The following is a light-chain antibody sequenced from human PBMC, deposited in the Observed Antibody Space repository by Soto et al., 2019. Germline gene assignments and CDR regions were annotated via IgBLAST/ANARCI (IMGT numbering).Light chain of an antibody. J-gene: IGKJ1*01. V-gene: IGKV1-5*03. CDR3: QQYNSYWT. CDR2: KAS. CDR1: QSISRL. Sequence: KTVLHSPLPSFVGNRNTITSRARQSISRLLAWYQQKPGKAPKPLIYKASTLESGVPSRFSGSGSGTEFTLTISSLQPDDFATYYCQQYNSYWTFGKGTKVDIK.